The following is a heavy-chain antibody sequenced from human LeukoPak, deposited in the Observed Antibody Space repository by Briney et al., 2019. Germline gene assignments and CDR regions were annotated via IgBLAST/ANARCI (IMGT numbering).Heavy chain of an antibody. CDR1: GFTFISYA. J-gene: IGHJ4*02. CDR2: ISGSGGST. V-gene: IGHV3-23*01. Sequence: PGGSLRLSCAASGFTFISYAMSWVRQAPVKGLEWVSIISGSGGSTYYADSVKGRFTISRDNSKNTLYLQMNSLRSEDTAVYYCARARGYSYGYVPVFDYWGQGTLVTVSS. D-gene: IGHD5-18*01. CDR3: ARARGYSYGYVPVFDY.